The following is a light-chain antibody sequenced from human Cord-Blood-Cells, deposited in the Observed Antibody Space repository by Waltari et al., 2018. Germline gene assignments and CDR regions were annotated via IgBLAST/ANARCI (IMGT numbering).Light chain of an antibody. J-gene: IGLJ3*02. V-gene: IGLV1-44*01. CDR1: SSNIGSNT. CDR3: AAWDDSLNAWV. CDR2: SNN. Sequence: QSVLTQPPSASGTPGQRVTISCSGSSSNIGSNTVNWYQQLPGTAPKLLIYSNNRRPSGVPDRFAGSKSGTSASLAISWLQSEDEADYYCAAWDDSLNAWVFGGGTKLTVL.